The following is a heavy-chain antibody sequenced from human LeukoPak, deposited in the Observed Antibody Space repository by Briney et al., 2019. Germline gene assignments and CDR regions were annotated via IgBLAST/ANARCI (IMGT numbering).Heavy chain of an antibody. D-gene: IGHD3/OR15-3a*01. CDR1: GGSLNNYG. J-gene: IGHJ4*02. CDR2: IIPMFGTT. V-gene: IGHV1-69*06. CDR3: AIDLQSEFWTGYYGDY. Sequence: SVKVSCKASGGSLNNYGVSWLRQAPGQGLEWMGRIIPMFGTTIYAEKFQGRVTISADKSTNTAYVEVSRLNSDDTAVYYCAIDLQSEFWTGYYGDYWGQGTLVTVSS.